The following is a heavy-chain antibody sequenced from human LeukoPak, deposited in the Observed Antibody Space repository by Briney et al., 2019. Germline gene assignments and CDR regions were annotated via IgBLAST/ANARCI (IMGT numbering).Heavy chain of an antibody. CDR1: GGSFSGYY. V-gene: IGHV4-34*01. CDR2: INHSGST. Sequence: SETLSLTCAVYGGSFSGYYWSWIRQPPGKGLEWIGEINHSGSTNYIPSLKSRVTISVDTSKNQFSLKLSSVTAADTAVYYCARGLGHYYDSSGRLDYWGQGTLVTVSS. CDR3: ARGLGHYYDSSGRLDY. D-gene: IGHD3-22*01. J-gene: IGHJ4*02.